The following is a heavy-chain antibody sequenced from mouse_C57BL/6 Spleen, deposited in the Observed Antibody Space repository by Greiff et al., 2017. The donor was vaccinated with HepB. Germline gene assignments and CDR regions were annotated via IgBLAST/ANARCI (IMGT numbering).Heavy chain of an antibody. Sequence: VQLQQPGTELVKPGASVKLSCKASGYTFTSYWMHWVKQRPGQGLEWIGNINPSNGGTNYNEKFKSKATLTVDKSSSTAYMQLSSLTSEDSAVYYGARVGYYGNYWFAYWGQGTLVTVSA. V-gene: IGHV1-53*01. D-gene: IGHD2-1*01. CDR3: ARVGYYGNYWFAY. CDR2: INPSNGGT. J-gene: IGHJ3*01. CDR1: GYTFTSYW.